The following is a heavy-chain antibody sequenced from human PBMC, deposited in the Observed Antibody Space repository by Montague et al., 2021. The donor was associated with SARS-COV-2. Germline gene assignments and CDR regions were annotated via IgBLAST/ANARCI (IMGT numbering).Heavy chain of an antibody. CDR2: IYHSGGT. Sequence: SETLSLTCAVSAGSISSSNWWSWVRQPPGQGLEWIAEIYHSGGTNCNPSLKSRVTISVDKSKNQFSLRLSSVAAADTAVYYCARIPFGYYGMDVWGQGTTVTVSS. D-gene: IGHD3-16*01. V-gene: IGHV4-4*02. CDR1: AGSISSSNW. J-gene: IGHJ6*02. CDR3: ARIPFGYYGMDV.